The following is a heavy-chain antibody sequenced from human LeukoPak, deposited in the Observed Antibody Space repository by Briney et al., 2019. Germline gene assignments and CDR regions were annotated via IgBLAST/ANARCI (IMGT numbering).Heavy chain of an antibody. V-gene: IGHV3-48*03. J-gene: IGHJ6*04. CDR3: ARVYYGLIFSHYLDV. CDR2: ISISGSNI. CDR1: GFRVSGYD. Sequence: GGSLRLSCAASGFRVSGYDLNWLRRAPGKGLEWFAYISISGSNIHYADSVRGRFTISRDNANNSLYLQLSSLRVEDTAVYYCARVYYGLIFSHYLDVWGKGTTVTVSS. D-gene: IGHD3-9*01.